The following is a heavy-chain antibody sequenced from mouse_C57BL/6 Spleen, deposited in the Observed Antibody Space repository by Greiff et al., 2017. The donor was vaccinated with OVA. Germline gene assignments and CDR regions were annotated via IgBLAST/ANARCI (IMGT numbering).Heavy chain of an antibody. CDR2: INPGTGGT. CDR1: GYSFTGYY. CDR3: AREGVLLRYLDY. V-gene: IGHV1-42*01. J-gene: IGHJ2*01. Sequence: VQLKESGPELVKPGASVKISCKASGYSFTGYYMNWVKQSPEKSLEWIGEINPGTGGTTYNQKFKAKATLTVDKSSSTAYMQLKSLTSEDSAVYYCAREGVLLRYLDYWGQGTTLTVSS. D-gene: IGHD1-1*01.